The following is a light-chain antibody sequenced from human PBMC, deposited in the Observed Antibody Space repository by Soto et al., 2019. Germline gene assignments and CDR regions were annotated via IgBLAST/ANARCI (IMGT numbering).Light chain of an antibody. Sequence: QSVLTQPASVSGSPAQSITISCTGTSSDVGGYNYVSWYQHHPGKAPKLIIYEVSYRPSGVSNRFSGSKSGNTASLTISGLQAHDEAAYYCCSYTNTSNHVLGNGTKVT. J-gene: IGLJ1*01. CDR1: SSDVGGYNY. V-gene: IGLV2-14*01. CDR2: EVS. CDR3: CSYTNTSNHV.